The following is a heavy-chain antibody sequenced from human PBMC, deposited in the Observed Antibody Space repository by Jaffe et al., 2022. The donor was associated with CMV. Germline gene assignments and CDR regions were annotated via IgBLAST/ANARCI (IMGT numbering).Heavy chain of an antibody. Sequence: EVQLVESGGGLLQPGGSLRLSCAASGFTFSNYAMSWVRQAPGKGLEWVSGISGSGRGTYYADSVKGRFTVSRDNSKNTLHLQMNSLTAEDTAVYYCAKDKGIGVAPATIRWFDTWGQGTVVTVSS. CDR1: GFTFSNYA. J-gene: IGHJ5*02. CDR2: ISGSGRGT. CDR3: AKDKGIGVAPATIRWFDT. V-gene: IGHV3-23*04. D-gene: IGHD2-2*02.